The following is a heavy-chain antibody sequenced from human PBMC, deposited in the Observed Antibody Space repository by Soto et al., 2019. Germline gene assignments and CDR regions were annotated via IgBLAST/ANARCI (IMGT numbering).Heavy chain of an antibody. D-gene: IGHD3-10*01. Sequence: GSLRLSCAASLFTFSDYSMSWIRQTPGKGLEWVSYISSSGSTINYADSVKGRFTISRDNAKNSLYLQVNSLRAEDTVVYCCARVRYYFDYWGQGSMVTVSS. CDR1: LFTFSDYS. CDR2: ISSSGSTI. V-gene: IGHV3-11*01. CDR3: ARVRYYFDY. J-gene: IGHJ4*02.